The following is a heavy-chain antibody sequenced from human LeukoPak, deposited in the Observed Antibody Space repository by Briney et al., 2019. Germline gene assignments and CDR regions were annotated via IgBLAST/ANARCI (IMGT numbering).Heavy chain of an antibody. Sequence: PGGSLRLSCAASGFTFKTCAMSWVRQAPGKGLEWVSGTSGSGGSTYYADSVKGRFSISRDQSKNTLSLQMNSLRAEDTAVYYCAKVLGYPYFQHWGQGTLVTVSS. J-gene: IGHJ1*01. V-gene: IGHV3-23*01. CDR1: GFTFKTCA. CDR2: TSGSGGST. D-gene: IGHD6-13*01. CDR3: AKVLGYPYFQH.